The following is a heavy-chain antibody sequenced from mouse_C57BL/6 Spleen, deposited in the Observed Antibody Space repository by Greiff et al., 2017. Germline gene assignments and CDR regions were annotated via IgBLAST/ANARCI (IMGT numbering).Heavy chain of an antibody. V-gene: IGHV1-54*01. J-gene: IGHJ2*01. CDR2: INPGSGGT. Sequence: QVQLQQSGAELVRPGTSVKVSCKASGYAFTNYLIEWVKQRPGQGLEWIGVINPGSGGTNYNEKFKGKATLTADKSSSTAYMQLSSLTSEDSAVYFCARGATVVAPFDYGGQGTTLTVSS. D-gene: IGHD1-1*01. CDR3: ARGATVVAPFDY. CDR1: GYAFTNYL.